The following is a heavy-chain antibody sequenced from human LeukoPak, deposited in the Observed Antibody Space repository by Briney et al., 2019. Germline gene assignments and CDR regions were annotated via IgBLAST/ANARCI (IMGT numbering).Heavy chain of an antibody. V-gene: IGHV4-4*07. CDR3: VRGIVGATAPDS. Sequence: SETLSRTCTVSGGSMSNYKWSWIRQPAGKGLEWIGRIFTSGYTNYNASVQSRVTMSVDTFKKQFSLKLSSVTAADTAVYYCVRGIVGATAPDSWGQGALVIVS. J-gene: IGHJ4*02. CDR1: GGSMSNYK. D-gene: IGHD1-26*01. CDR2: IFTSGYT.